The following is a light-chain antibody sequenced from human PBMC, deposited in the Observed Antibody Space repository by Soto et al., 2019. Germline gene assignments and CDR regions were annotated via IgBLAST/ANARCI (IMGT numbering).Light chain of an antibody. Sequence: DIQMTQSPSSLSASVGDRVTITCRASQTITRFLNWYQQMPGKAPNLLIYATSSLQSGVPSRFSGSGSGTDFTLTIDSLQPEDFATYYCQQSYSTPLTFGGGTKVEI. CDR2: ATS. J-gene: IGKJ4*01. CDR1: QTITRF. V-gene: IGKV1-39*01. CDR3: QQSYSTPLT.